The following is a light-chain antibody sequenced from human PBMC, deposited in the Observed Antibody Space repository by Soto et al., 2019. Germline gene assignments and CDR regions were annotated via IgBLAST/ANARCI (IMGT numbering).Light chain of an antibody. CDR3: AAWGDSLNGYV. J-gene: IGLJ1*01. V-gene: IGLV1-44*01. CDR1: NSNIGTNA. CDR2: NNN. Sequence: QSALTQPPSASGTPGQRVTISCSGGNSNIGTNAVNWYQQLPGTAPKLLIYNNNQRPSGVPDRFSGSKSGTSASLAISGLQSEDEADYYCAAWGDSLNGYVFGTGTKVTVL.